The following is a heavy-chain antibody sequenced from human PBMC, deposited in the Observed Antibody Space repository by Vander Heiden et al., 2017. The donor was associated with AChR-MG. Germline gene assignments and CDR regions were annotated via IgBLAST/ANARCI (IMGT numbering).Heavy chain of an antibody. J-gene: IGHJ4*02. CDR2: IRYDENYK. CDR3: TKNLPLYYGSGSYWDC. D-gene: IGHD3-10*01. Sequence: QVQLVESGGGVVQPGGSLRLSCAASGFTFSNYGMHWVRQAPGKGLEWVAFIRYDENYKYYADSVKGRLTISRDNSMNTLYLQMNSLRPEDTAVYYCTKNLPLYYGSGSYWDCWGQGTLVTVSS. V-gene: IGHV3-30*02. CDR1: GFTFSNYG.